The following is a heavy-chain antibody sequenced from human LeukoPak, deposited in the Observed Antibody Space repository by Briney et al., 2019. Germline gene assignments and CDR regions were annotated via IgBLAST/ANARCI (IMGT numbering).Heavy chain of an antibody. CDR2: IYYSGST. Sequence: SETLSLTCTVSGGSIRSYYWIWIRQPPGKGLEWIGYIYYSGSTNYNPSLKSRVTISVDTSKNQFSLKLSSVTAADTAVYYCARARSDPGAFEIWGQGTMVTDSS. CDR3: ARARSDPGAFEI. V-gene: IGHV4-59*01. J-gene: IGHJ3*02. D-gene: IGHD3-3*01. CDR1: GGSIRSYY.